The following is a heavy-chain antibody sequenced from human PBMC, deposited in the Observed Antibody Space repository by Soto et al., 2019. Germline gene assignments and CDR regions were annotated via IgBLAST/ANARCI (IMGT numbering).Heavy chain of an antibody. Sequence: GGSLRLSCEASGFTFSTYGMHWVRQAPGKGLEWVAIVWNDGSNEYYADSVRGRFTISRDNADNSLHLQMNSLRAEDTAVYYCARARGTDNWGRGTLVTVSS. CDR2: VWNDGSNE. CDR3: ARARGTDN. D-gene: IGHD1-1*01. CDR1: GFTFSTYG. J-gene: IGHJ4*02. V-gene: IGHV3-33*01.